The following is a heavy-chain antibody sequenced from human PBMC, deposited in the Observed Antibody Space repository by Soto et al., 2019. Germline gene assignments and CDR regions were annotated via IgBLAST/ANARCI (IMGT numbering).Heavy chain of an antibody. CDR1: GGSLSTYY. D-gene: IGHD3-9*01. CDR3: ARSISKGIPGLAQDF. J-gene: IGHJ4*02. Sequence: SETLSPTRPVAGGSLSTYYRSWIRQPPGKGLEWIGYIYYSGSTYYTPPLMSRVTISVDTSKNQFSLKLSSVTAADTALYYCARSISKGIPGLAQDFWGQGTLVTVSS. V-gene: IGHV4-59*08. CDR2: IYYSGST.